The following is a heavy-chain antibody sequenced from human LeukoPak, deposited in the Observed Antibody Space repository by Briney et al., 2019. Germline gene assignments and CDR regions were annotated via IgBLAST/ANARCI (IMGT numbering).Heavy chain of an antibody. V-gene: IGHV1-2*02. CDR1: GYTFTSYD. CDR2: INPNSGGT. Sequence: ASVKVSCKASGYTFTSYDINWVRQAPGQGLEWMGWINPNSGGTNYAQKFQGRVTMTRDTSISTAYMELSRLRSDDTAVYYCARGRGRSGSFYFDYWGQGTLVTVSS. D-gene: IGHD3-3*01. J-gene: IGHJ4*02. CDR3: ARGRGRSGSFYFDY.